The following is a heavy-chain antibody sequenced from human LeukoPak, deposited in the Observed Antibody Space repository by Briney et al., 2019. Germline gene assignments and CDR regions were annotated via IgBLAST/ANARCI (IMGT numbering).Heavy chain of an antibody. D-gene: IGHD5-18*01. J-gene: IGHJ3*02. CDR3: ARYSYLDSGAFDI. V-gene: IGHV3-7*03. CDR2: IKQDGSEK. Sequence: PGGSLRLSCTASGVTLSSYAMSWARQAPGKGLEWVANIKQDGSEKYYVDSVKGRFTISRDNAKNSLYLQMNSLGAEDTAVYYCARYSYLDSGAFDIWGQGTMVTVSS. CDR1: GVTLSSYA.